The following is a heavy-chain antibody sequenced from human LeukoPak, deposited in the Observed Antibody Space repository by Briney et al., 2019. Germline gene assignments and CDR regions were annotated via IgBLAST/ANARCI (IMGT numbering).Heavy chain of an antibody. CDR3: ASSGDCSSTSCYTRMGYFDY. J-gene: IGHJ4*02. V-gene: IGHV4-30-2*01. D-gene: IGHD2-2*02. Sequence: PSQTLSLTCTVSGGSISSGGYYWSWIRQPPGKGLEWIGEINHSGSTNYNPSLKSRVTISVDTSKNQFSLKLSSVTAADTAVYYCASSGDCSSTSCYTRMGYFDYWGQGTLVTVSS. CDR1: GGSISSGGYY. CDR2: INHSGST.